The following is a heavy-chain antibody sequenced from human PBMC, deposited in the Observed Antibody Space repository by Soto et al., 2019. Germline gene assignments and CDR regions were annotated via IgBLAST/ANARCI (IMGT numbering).Heavy chain of an antibody. D-gene: IGHD3-10*01. Sequence: KSSETLCLTCTVSGNSISTGAYYWSWLRQHPVKGLEWIGHIFYSGNTHYSPSLESRVTISVDTSKNQFSIKLTSVTVADTAVYYCAREGRSAAPQAGFDLWGQGTLVTVSS. V-gene: IGHV4-31*03. J-gene: IGHJ4*02. CDR2: IFYSGNT. CDR1: GNSISTGAYY. CDR3: AREGRSAAPQAGFDL.